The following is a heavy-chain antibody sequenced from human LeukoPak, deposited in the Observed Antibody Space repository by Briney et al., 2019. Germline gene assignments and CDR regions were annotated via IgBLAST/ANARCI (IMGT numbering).Heavy chain of an antibody. CDR3: AKSLLTTATGTGRAFDI. CDR1: GFTFSSYS. CDR2: ISSSSSYI. D-gene: IGHD1-1*01. J-gene: IGHJ3*02. V-gene: IGHV3-21*04. Sequence: GGSLRLSCAASGFTFSSYSMNWVRQAPRKGLEWVSSISSSSSYIYYADPVKGRFTISRDNSKNTLYLQMNSLRAEDSAEYYCAKSLLTTATGTGRAFDIWGQGTMVTVSA.